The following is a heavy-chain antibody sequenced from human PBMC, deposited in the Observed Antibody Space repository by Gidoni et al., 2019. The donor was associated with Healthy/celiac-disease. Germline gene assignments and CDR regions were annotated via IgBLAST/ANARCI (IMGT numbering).Heavy chain of an antibody. CDR3: ARVNIPTLLDPGTYYFDY. D-gene: IGHD1-1*01. J-gene: IGHJ4*02. Sequence: QVQLVQSGAEVKKPGASVKVSCKASGYTFTSYGISWVRQAPGQGLEWMGWISAYNGNTNYAQKLQGRVTMTTDTSTSTAYMELRSLRSDDTAVYYCARVNIPTLLDPGTYYFDYWGQGTLVTVSS. CDR2: ISAYNGNT. V-gene: IGHV1-18*01. CDR1: GYTFTSYG.